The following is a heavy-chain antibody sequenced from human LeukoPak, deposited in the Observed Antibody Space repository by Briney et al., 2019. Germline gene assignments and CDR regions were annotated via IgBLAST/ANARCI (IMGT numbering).Heavy chain of an antibody. CDR1: GFTFSSYW. J-gene: IGHJ5*02. D-gene: IGHD6-19*01. Sequence: GGSLRLSCAASGFTFSSYWWSWVRQAPGKGLEWVAKIKQDGSEKYYVDSVKGRFTISRDNAKNSLYLQMNSLRAEDTAVYYCAREGYSSGWYRWFDPWGQGTLVTVSS. CDR2: IKQDGSEK. V-gene: IGHV3-7*01. CDR3: AREGYSSGWYRWFDP.